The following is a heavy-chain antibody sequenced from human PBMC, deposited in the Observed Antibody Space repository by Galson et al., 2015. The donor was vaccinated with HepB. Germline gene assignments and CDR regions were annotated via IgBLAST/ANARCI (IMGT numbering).Heavy chain of an antibody. J-gene: IGHJ3*02. Sequence: LRLSCAASGFTFSSYSMNWVRQAPGKGLEWVSSISASSTYIYYADSMKGRFTISRDNAKNSLYLQVNSLRAEDTAVYYCAGGRSSTSDDAFDIWGQGTMVTVSS. CDR3: AGGRSSTSDDAFDI. CDR1: GFTFSSYS. V-gene: IGHV3-21*01. CDR2: ISASSTYI. D-gene: IGHD2-2*01.